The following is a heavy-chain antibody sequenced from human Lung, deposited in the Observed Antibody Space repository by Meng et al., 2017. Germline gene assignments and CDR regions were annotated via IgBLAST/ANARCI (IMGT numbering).Heavy chain of an antibody. CDR2: INPKSGGT. D-gene: IGHD3-16*01. V-gene: IGHV1-2*06. J-gene: IGHJ4*02. CDR1: GYTFTGYY. CDR3: ARGGSYSSDY. Sequence: QVQLVQSGAEVKKSWASVKVSCKASGYTFTGYYIHWVRQAPGQGLEWMGRINPKSGGTNYAQKFQGRVTMTRDTSISTAYIELSGLRSDDTAVYYCARGGSYSSDYWGQGTLVTVSS.